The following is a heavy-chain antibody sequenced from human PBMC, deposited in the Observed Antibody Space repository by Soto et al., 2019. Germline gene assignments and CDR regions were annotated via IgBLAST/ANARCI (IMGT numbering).Heavy chain of an antibody. V-gene: IGHV3-33*01. CDR2: IWDDGNNK. Sequence: QVQLVESGGGVVQPGRSLRLSCAASGFTFSNYGMHWVRQAPGKGLEWVAVIWDDGNNKYYADSVKGRFTISRDNSKNTLYLQMNSLRVEDTAVYYCARDVLGDNSGCSDYWGQGTLVTVSS. J-gene: IGHJ4*02. D-gene: IGHD6-19*01. CDR1: GFTFSNYG. CDR3: ARDVLGDNSGCSDY.